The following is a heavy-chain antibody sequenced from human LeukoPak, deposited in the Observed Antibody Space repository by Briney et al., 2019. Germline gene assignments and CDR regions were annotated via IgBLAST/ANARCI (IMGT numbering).Heavy chain of an antibody. CDR1: GFTVSNNY. J-gene: IGHJ4*02. Sequence: GGSLRLSCAAAGFTVSNNYMSWVRQAPGKGLEWVSFIYIGSGTHYADSVKGRFAISRHNSKNTLYPQMNSLRAEDTAIYYCARGNILRDIDYWGQGTLVTVSS. CDR3: ARGNILRDIDY. CDR2: IYIGSGT. V-gene: IGHV3-53*01.